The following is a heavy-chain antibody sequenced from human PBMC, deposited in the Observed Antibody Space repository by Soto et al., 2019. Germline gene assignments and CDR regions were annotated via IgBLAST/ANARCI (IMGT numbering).Heavy chain of an antibody. J-gene: IGHJ4*01. Sequence: QVQLVQSRAEVKRPGASVKVFCKASGYTFTAYYRHWVRLAPGQGLEWKGGINPNRRDTNNAQKFQCRFTMTRDASTHTAYMELSRLGSDDTAVYYCARGTHTAAGPCIDFGGHGILITVSS. D-gene: IGHD6-13*01. CDR1: GYTFTAYY. V-gene: IGHV1-2*02. CDR3: ARGTHTAAGPCIDF. CDR2: INPNRRDT.